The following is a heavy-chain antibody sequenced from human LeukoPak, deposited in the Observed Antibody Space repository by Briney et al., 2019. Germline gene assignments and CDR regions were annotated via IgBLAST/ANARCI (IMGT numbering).Heavy chain of an antibody. J-gene: IGHJ3*02. CDR3: ARAMYYYDSSGYYHDAFDI. CDR2: ISSSGGTI. D-gene: IGHD3-22*01. Sequence: GGSLRLSCAASGFTFSTYEMNWVRQAPGKGLEWVSYISSSGGTIHYSDSVKGRFTISRDNAKNSLYLQMNSLRAEDTVVYYCARAMYYYDSSGYYHDAFDIWGQGTMVTVSS. CDR1: GFTFSTYE. V-gene: IGHV3-48*03.